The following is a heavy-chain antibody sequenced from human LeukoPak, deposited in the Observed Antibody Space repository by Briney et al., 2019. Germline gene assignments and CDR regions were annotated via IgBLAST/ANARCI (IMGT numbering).Heavy chain of an antibody. D-gene: IGHD6-13*01. Sequence: PGRSLRLSCAASGFTFSSYAMHWVRQAPGKGLEWVAVISYDGSNKYYADSVKGRFTISRDNSKNTLYLQMNSLRAEDTAVYYCAKDVAAAGNVDNDYWGQGTLVTVSS. J-gene: IGHJ4*02. V-gene: IGHV3-30-3*01. CDR2: ISYDGSNK. CDR1: GFTFSSYA. CDR3: AKDVAAAGNVDNDY.